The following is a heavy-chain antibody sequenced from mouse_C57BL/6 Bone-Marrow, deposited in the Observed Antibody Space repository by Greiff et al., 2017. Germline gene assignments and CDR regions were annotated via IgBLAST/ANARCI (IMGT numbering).Heavy chain of an antibody. D-gene: IGHD1-1*01. CDR2: ISSGGDYI. J-gene: IGHJ4*01. CDR3: TRIYYYGRYAMDY. Sequence: EVMLVESGEGLVKPGGSLKLSCAASGFTFSSYAMSWVRQTPEKRLEWVAYISSGGDYIYYADTVKGRFTISRDNARNTLYLQMSSLKSEDTAMYYCTRIYYYGRYAMDYWGQGTSVTVSS. CDR1: GFTFSSYA. V-gene: IGHV5-9-1*02.